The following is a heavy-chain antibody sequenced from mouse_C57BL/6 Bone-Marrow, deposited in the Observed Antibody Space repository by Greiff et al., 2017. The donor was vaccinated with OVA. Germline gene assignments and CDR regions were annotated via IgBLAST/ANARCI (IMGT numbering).Heavy chain of an antibody. Sequence: QVQLQQSGAELVKPGASVKVSCKASGYTFTSYWMHWVKQRPGQGLEWIGRIHPSDSDTNYNQKFKGKATLTVDKSSSTAYMQLSSLTSKDSAVYYGAGRLRLPYYAMDYWGQGTSGTVSS. J-gene: IGHJ4*01. CDR1: GYTFTSYW. V-gene: IGHV1-74*01. D-gene: IGHD3-2*02. CDR3: AGRLRLPYYAMDY. CDR2: IHPSDSDT.